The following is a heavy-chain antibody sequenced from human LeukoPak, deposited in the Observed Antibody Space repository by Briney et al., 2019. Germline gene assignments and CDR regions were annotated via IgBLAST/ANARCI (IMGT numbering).Heavy chain of an antibody. V-gene: IGHV1-2*06. D-gene: IGHD3-22*01. CDR1: GYTFTGYY. CDR2: INPNSGGT. J-gene: IGHJ4*02. Sequence: GASVKVSCKASGYTFTGYYMHWVRQASGQGLEWMGRINPNSGGTNYAQKFQGRVTMTRDTSISTAYMELSRLRSDDTAVYYCARHPGSGYYYDYWGQGTLVTVSS. CDR3: ARHPGSGYYYDY.